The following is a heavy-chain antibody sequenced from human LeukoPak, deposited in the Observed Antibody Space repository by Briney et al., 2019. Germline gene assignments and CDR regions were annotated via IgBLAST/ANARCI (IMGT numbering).Heavy chain of an antibody. Sequence: GGSLRLSCAASGFTFSSYSMNWVRQAPGKGLEWVSSISSSSSYIYYADSVKGRFTISRDNAKNSLYLQMNGLRAEDTAVYYCAREYYFGSGTYGYWGQGTLVTVSS. D-gene: IGHD3-10*01. CDR3: AREYYFGSGTYGY. J-gene: IGHJ4*02. V-gene: IGHV3-21*01. CDR1: GFTFSSYS. CDR2: ISSSSSYI.